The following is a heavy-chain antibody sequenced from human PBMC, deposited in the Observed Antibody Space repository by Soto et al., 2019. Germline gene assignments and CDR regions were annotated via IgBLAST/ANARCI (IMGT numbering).Heavy chain of an antibody. CDR1: GFSLSTSGMC. D-gene: IGHD1-1*01. Sequence: GPTLVNPTQTLPLTCTFSGFSLSTSGMCVSWIRQPPGKALEWIARIDWDDDKYYSTSLNTRLTISKVTSKNQVVLTMTNMDPVDTATYYCARNELEVGAFDIWGQGTMVTVSS. CDR3: ARNELEVGAFDI. V-gene: IGHV2-70*10. J-gene: IGHJ3*02. CDR2: IDWDDDK.